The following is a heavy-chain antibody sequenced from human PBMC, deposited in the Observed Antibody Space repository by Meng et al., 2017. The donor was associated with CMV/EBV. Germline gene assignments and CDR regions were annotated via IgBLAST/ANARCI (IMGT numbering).Heavy chain of an antibody. CDR2: IYTSGST. D-gene: IGHD2-15*01. J-gene: IGHJ5*02. Sequence: QVELQVQGPGLVKPSETLARTCTGSGGSISSYYWSWIRQPAGKGLEWIGRIYTSGSTNYNPSLKSRVTMSVDTSKNQFSLKLSSVTAADTAVYYCARSMVVAGDWFDPWGQGTLVTVSS. CDR1: GGSISSYY. V-gene: IGHV4-4*07. CDR3: ARSMVVAGDWFDP.